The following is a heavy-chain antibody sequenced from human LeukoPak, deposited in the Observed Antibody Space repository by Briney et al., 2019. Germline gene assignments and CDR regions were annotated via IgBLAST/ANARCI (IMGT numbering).Heavy chain of an antibody. CDR3: AKSVYHSGNY. D-gene: IGHD3-10*01. CDR1: GFTISTYG. V-gene: IGHV3-23*01. CDR2: ISGGTT. Sequence: PGGSLTLSCAASGFTISTYGMSWVRQAPGKGLEWVSSISGGTTYYADSVKGRFTISRDNSKNTVSLQMNSLRAEDTAVYYCAKSVYHSGNYWGQGTLVTVPS. J-gene: IGHJ4*02.